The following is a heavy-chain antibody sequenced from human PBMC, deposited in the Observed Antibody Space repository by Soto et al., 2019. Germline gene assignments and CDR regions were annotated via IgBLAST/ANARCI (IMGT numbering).Heavy chain of an antibody. CDR1: GFTFSDYY. D-gene: IGHD6-13*01. J-gene: IGHJ4*02. Sequence: PGGSLRLSCAASGFTFSDYYMSWIRQAPGKGLEWVSVIYSGGSTYYADSVKGRFTISRDNSKNTLYLQMNSLRAEDTAVYYCARLAAAGGDYWGQGTLVTVSS. CDR3: ARLAAAGGDY. V-gene: IGHV3-53*01. CDR2: IYSGGST.